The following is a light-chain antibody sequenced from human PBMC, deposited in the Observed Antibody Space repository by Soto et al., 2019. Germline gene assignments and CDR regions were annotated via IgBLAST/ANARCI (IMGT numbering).Light chain of an antibody. V-gene: IGKV3-20*01. CDR2: VAS. CDR1: QSFSSNY. J-gene: IGKJ1*01. CDR3: QQYGSSPWT. Sequence: EIVLPQSPGTRSLSPGERATLSCRASQSFSSNYLAWYQQKPGQAPRPLIYVASSRATGIPDRFSGSGAGTDFTLTISRLEPEDFAVYYCQQYGSSPWTFGQGTKVEIK.